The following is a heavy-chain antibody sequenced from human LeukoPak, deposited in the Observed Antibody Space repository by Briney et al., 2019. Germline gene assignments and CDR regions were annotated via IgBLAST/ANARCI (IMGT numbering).Heavy chain of an antibody. V-gene: IGHV1-69*13. CDR2: IIPIFGTA. CDR1: GGTFSSYA. J-gene: IGHJ3*02. Sequence: SVKVSCKASGGTFSSYATSWVRQAPGQGLEWMGGIIPIFGTANYAQKFQGRVTITADESTSTAYMELSSLRSEDTAVYYCARIRRDAFDIWGQGTMVTVSS. CDR3: ARIRRDAFDI.